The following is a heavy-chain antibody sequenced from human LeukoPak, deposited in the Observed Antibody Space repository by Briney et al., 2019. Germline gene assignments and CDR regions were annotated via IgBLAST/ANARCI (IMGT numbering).Heavy chain of an antibody. D-gene: IGHD2-2*01. Sequence: PGGSLRLSCAASGFTVSSNYMSWVRQAPGKGLEWVSVIYSGGNTYYADSVKGRFTISRDNAKNSLYLQMNSLRAEDTAVYYCARDGPYCTSTNCYFDYWGQGTLVTVSS. CDR1: GFTVSSNY. J-gene: IGHJ4*02. V-gene: IGHV3-53*01. CDR3: ARDGPYCTSTNCYFDY. CDR2: IYSGGNT.